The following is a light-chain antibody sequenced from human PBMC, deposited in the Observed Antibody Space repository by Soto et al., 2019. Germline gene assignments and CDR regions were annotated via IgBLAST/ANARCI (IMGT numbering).Light chain of an antibody. V-gene: IGLV2-14*01. CDR2: DVS. CDR1: SSDVGGYNY. J-gene: IGLJ1*01. CDR3: SSYTSGSTPYV. Sequence: QSALTQPASVSGSPGQSITISCTGTSSDVGGYNYVSWYQQHPGQAPKLMIYDVSNRPSGVSNRFSGSKSGNTASLTISGLQAEDEADYYCSSYTSGSTPYVFGTGTKLTVL.